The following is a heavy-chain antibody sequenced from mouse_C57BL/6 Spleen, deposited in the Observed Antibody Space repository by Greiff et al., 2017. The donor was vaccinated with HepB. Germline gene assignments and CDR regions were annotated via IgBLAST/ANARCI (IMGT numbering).Heavy chain of an antibody. CDR1: GFTFNTYA. CDR2: IRSKSSNYAT. V-gene: IGHV10-3*01. CDR3: VRADYYGSSYWYFDV. D-gene: IGHD1-1*01. J-gene: IGHJ1*03. Sequence: EVQLVESGGGLVQPKGSLKLSCAASGFTFNTYAMHWVRQAPGKGLEWVARIRSKSSNYATYYADSVKDRFTISRDDSQSMLYLQMNKLKTEDTAMYYCVRADYYGSSYWYFDVWGTGTTVTVSS.